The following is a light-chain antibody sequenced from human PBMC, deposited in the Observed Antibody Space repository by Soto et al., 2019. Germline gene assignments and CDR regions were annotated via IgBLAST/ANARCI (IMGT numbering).Light chain of an antibody. CDR2: DAS. Sequence: EFVLTQSPGTLSLSPGERATLSCRASQTVRNNYLAWYQQKPGQAPRLLIYDASSRATGIPDRFSGSGSGTDSTLTISSLESGDSATYYCQQRSDWPPITFGQGTRLEIK. CDR1: QTVRNNY. CDR3: QQRSDWPPIT. J-gene: IGKJ5*01. V-gene: IGKV3D-20*02.